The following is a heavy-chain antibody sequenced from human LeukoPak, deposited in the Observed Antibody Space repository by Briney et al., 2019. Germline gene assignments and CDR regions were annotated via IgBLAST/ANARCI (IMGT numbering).Heavy chain of an antibody. J-gene: IGHJ5*02. CDR2: INAGNGNT. CDR3: ARGSGDAFDP. V-gene: IGHV1-3*03. Sequence: ASVKVSCKASGYTFTGYYMHWVRQAPGQRLEWMGWINAGNGNTKYSQEFQGRVTITRDTSASTAYMELSSLRSEDMAVYYCARGSGDAFDPWGQGTLVTVSS. CDR1: GYTFTGYY. D-gene: IGHD3-10*01.